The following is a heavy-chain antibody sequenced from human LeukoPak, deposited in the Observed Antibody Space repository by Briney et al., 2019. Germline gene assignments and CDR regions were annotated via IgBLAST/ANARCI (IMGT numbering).Heavy chain of an antibody. J-gene: IGHJ4*02. V-gene: IGHV3-74*01. D-gene: IGHD6-19*01. Sequence: GGSLRLSGAASGFTFSSYWMHWVRQAPGKGLMWVSRINSDGSSTSYADSVKGRFTISRDNAKNTLYLQMNSLRAEDTAVYYCAREPVAGHFDYWGQGTLVTVSS. CDR2: INSDGSST. CDR1: GFTFSSYW. CDR3: AREPVAGHFDY.